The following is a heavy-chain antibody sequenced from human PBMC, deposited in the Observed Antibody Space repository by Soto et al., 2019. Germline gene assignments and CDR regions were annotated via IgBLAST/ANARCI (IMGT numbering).Heavy chain of an antibody. J-gene: IGHJ6*01. CDR3: ARTLGETSTTSPVMDV. CDR1: GYSFTDYS. V-gene: IGHV5-10-1*01. CDR2: IHPSDSYT. D-gene: IGHD1-1*01. Sequence: GESLKISCEGRGYSFTDYSITWLRRTPGTGLEWMGKIHPSDSYTNFNPSFQGHVSISVDRSANTAYLQWTSLKASDSGIYYCARTLGETSTTSPVMDVWGHGTTVTVSS.